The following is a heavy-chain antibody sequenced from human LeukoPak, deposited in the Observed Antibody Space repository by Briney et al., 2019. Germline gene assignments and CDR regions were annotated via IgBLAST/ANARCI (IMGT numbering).Heavy chain of an antibody. V-gene: IGHV3-23*01. CDR3: AKELAVAGTLYYFDY. D-gene: IGHD6-19*01. CDR1: LFTFSSYA. CDR2: ISGSGGST. Sequence: GGSLRLSCTASLFTFSSYAMSWVRQAPGKGLEWVSAISGSGGSTYYADSVKGRFTISRDNSKNTLYLQMNSLRAEDTAVYYCAKELAVAGTLYYFDYWGQGTLVTVSS. J-gene: IGHJ4*02.